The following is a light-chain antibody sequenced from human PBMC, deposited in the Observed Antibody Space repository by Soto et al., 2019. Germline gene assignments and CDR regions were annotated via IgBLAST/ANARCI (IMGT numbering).Light chain of an antibody. CDR2: GAS. CDR1: RSVSSRY. V-gene: IGKV3-20*01. J-gene: IGKJ2*01. Sequence: EIVLTQSPGTLSLSPGERATLSCRASRSVSSRYLAWYQQTPGQAPRLLIFGASSRATGIPDRFSGSGSGTDITLTISRLEPEDFAVYHCHQYGYSPNTFGQGTKLEIK. CDR3: HQYGYSPNT.